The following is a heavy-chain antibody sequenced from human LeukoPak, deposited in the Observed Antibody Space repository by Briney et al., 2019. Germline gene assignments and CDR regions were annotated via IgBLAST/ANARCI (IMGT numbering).Heavy chain of an antibody. CDR2: ISWNSGSI. V-gene: IGHV3-9*01. Sequence: GGSLRLSCAASGFTFDDYAMHWVRQAPGKGLEWVSGISWNSGSIGYADSVKGRFTISRDNAKNSLYLQMNGLRAEDTALYYCAKGPNYDFWSGIDYWGQGTLVTVSS. D-gene: IGHD3-3*01. J-gene: IGHJ4*02. CDR3: AKGPNYDFWSGIDY. CDR1: GFTFDDYA.